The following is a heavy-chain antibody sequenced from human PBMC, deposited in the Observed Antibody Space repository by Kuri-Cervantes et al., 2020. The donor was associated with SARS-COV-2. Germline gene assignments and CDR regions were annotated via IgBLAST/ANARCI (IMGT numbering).Heavy chain of an antibody. CDR3: ARESVYQLLMVDAFDI. CDR1: GFTFSSYA. D-gene: IGHD2-2*01. J-gene: IGHJ3*02. CDR2: IKQDGSEK. Sequence: GGSLRLSCAASGFTFSSYAMHWVRQAPGKGLEWVANIKQDGSEKYYVDSVKGRFTISRDNAKNSLYLQMNSPRAEDTAVYYCARESVYQLLMVDAFDIWGQGTMVTVSS. V-gene: IGHV3-7*01.